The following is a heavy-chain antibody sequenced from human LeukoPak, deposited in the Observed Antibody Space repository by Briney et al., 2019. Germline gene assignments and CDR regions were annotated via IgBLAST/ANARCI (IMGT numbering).Heavy chain of an antibody. J-gene: IGHJ3*02. Sequence: ASVKVSCKASGYTFTSYDINWVRQATGQGLEWMGWMNPNSGNTGYAQKFQGRVTMTRNTSISTAYVELSSLRSEDTAVYYCARYRATVVAFDIWGQGTMVTVSS. D-gene: IGHD4-11*01. CDR3: ARYRATVVAFDI. V-gene: IGHV1-8*01. CDR1: GYTFTSYD. CDR2: MNPNSGNT.